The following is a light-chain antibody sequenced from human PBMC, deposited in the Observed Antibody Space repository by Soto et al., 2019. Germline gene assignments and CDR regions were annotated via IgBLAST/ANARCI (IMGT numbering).Light chain of an antibody. CDR1: QTISSW. J-gene: IGKJ4*01. CDR2: DAS. V-gene: IGKV1-5*01. Sequence: DIQMTQSPSTLSGSVGDRVTITCRASQTISSWLAWYQQKPGKAPKLLIYDASVLQTGVPSRFSGFSSGTDFTLTISGLQPDDFATYFCQQYKSYSAHGLTFGGGTKVGIK. CDR3: QQYKSYSAHGLT.